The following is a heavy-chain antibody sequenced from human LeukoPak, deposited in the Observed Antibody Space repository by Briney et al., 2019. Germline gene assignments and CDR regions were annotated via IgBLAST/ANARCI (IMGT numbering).Heavy chain of an antibody. D-gene: IGHD5-24*01. V-gene: IGHV3-66*01. CDR1: GFTVSSNY. J-gene: IGHJ5*02. CDR2: IDSGGST. CDR3: ARGGSDGYNP. Sequence: GGSLRLSCAASGFTVSSNYMSWVRQAPGKGLEWVSVIDSGGSTNYADSVRGRFTISRDTSKNTLYLQMNSLRAEDTAVYSCARGGSDGYNPWGQGTLVTVSS.